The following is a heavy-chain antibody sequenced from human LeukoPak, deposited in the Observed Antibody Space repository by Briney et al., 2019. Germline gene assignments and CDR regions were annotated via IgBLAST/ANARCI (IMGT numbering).Heavy chain of an antibody. J-gene: IGHJ6*02. D-gene: IGHD3-10*01. V-gene: IGHV3-21*01. CDR1: GFTFSSYW. Sequence: GGSLRLSCAASGFTFSSYWMSWVRQAPGKGLEWVSSISSSSSYIYYADSVKGRFTISRDNAKNSLYLQMNSLRAEDTAVYYCAREQMRFGELLWLYGMDVWGQGTTVTVSS. CDR2: ISSSSSYI. CDR3: AREQMRFGELLWLYGMDV.